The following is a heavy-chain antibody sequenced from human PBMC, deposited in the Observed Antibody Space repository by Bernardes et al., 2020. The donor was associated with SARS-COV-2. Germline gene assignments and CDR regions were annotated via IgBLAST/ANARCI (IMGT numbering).Heavy chain of an antibody. V-gene: IGHV4-34*01. CDR3: ARGRSGRNGYPKPGDY. CDR2: INHSGST. J-gene: IGHJ4*02. D-gene: IGHD5-12*01. Sequence: SETLSLTCAVYGVSFSGYYWNWIRQPPGKGLEWIGEINHSGSTNYNPSLKSRVTISLDTSKNQFSLKLTSVTAADTAVYYCARGRSGRNGYPKPGDYWGQGTLVTVSS. CDR1: GVSFSGYY.